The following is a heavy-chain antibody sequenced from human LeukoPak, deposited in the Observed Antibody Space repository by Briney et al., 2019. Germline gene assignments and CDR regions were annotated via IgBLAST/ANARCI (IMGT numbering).Heavy chain of an antibody. CDR2: IIPIFGTA. V-gene: IGHV1-69*13. Sequence: GASVKVSCKASGGTFSSYAISWVRQAPGQGLEWMGGIIPIFGTANYAQKFQGRVTITAHESTSTAYMELSSLRSEDTAVYYCARDVGYCSSTSCLYYYGMDVWGQGTTVTVSS. D-gene: IGHD2-2*01. CDR1: GGTFSSYA. CDR3: ARDVGYCSSTSCLYYYGMDV. J-gene: IGHJ6*02.